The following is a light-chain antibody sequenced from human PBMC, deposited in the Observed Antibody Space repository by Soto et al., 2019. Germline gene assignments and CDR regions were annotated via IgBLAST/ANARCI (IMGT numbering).Light chain of an antibody. V-gene: IGKV3-15*01. Sequence: EIVMTQSPATLSVSPGGSATLSCRASQHVSSNLAWYRQKPGQAPTLLIYRASTRATGIPATFSGSGSGTEFTLTISSLQSEDFAFYYCQQYNKSPYTFGQGTKLEI. CDR3: QQYNKSPYT. CDR2: RAS. CDR1: QHVSSN. J-gene: IGKJ2*01.